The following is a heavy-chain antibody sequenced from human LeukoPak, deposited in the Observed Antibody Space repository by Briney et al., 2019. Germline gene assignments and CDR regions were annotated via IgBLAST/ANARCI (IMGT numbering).Heavy chain of an antibody. Sequence: GGSLRLSCVASGFTFSSYAMSWVRQAPGKGLEWVSDISGSGGSTYYADSVKGRFTISRDNSKNTLYLQMNSLRAEDTAIYYCARRYGGWGAFDIWGQGTVVTVSS. CDR1: GFTFSSYA. V-gene: IGHV3-23*01. CDR2: ISGSGGST. CDR3: ARRYGGWGAFDI. J-gene: IGHJ3*02. D-gene: IGHD4-23*01.